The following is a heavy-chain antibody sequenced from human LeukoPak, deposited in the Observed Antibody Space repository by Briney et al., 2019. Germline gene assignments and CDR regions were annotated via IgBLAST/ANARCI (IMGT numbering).Heavy chain of an antibody. CDR3: ARGVYIAAAQYGY. CDR1: GFTFSSYS. D-gene: IGHD6-13*01. Sequence: GGSLRLSCAASGFTFSSYSMNWVRQAPGKGLEWVSSISSSSRYIYYADSVKGRFTISRDNAKNSLYLQMNSLRAEDTAVYYCARGVYIAAAQYGYWGQGTLVTVSS. V-gene: IGHV3-21*01. J-gene: IGHJ4*02. CDR2: ISSSSRYI.